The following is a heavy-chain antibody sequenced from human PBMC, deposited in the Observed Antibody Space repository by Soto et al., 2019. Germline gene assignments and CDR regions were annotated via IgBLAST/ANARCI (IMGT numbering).Heavy chain of an antibody. CDR1: GGSISSSSW. J-gene: IGHJ4*02. CDR2: ISHSGST. D-gene: IGHD2-2*01. CDR3: ARNVGYCISTSCYAYFDS. Sequence: QVQLQESGPGLVKPSGTLSLTCAISGGSISSSSWWSWVRQPPGKGLEWIGEISHSGSTNFNPSLKSRVTISVDKSKTQFSLKLSSVTAADTAVYYCARNVGYCISTSCYAYFDSWGQGTLVTVSS. V-gene: IGHV4-4*02.